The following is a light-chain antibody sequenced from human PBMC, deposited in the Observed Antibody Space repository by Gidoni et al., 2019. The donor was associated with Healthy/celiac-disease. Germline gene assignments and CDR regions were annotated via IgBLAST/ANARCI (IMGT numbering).Light chain of an antibody. CDR2: KAS. CDR3: QQYNSYST. Sequence: IQITQSPSPLSASVGDRVTITCPASQSISSWLAWYQQKPGKAPKLLIYKASSLESGVPSRFSGSGSGTEFTLTISSLQPDDVATYYCQQYNSYSTFGQGTKVEIK. V-gene: IGKV1-5*03. CDR1: QSISSW. J-gene: IGKJ1*01.